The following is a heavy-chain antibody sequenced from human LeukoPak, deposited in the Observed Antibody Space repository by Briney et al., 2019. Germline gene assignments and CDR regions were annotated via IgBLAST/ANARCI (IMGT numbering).Heavy chain of an antibody. V-gene: IGHV3-23*01. Sequence: GGSLRPSCAASGFTFSSYAMSWVRQAPGKGLEWVSAISGSGGSTYYADSVKGRFTISRDNSKNTLYLQMNSLRAEDTAVYYCAKDGGVEDYYGSGSYGSFDYWGQGTLVTVSS. D-gene: IGHD3-10*01. CDR3: AKDGGVEDYYGSGSYGSFDY. CDR2: ISGSGGST. J-gene: IGHJ4*02. CDR1: GFTFSSYA.